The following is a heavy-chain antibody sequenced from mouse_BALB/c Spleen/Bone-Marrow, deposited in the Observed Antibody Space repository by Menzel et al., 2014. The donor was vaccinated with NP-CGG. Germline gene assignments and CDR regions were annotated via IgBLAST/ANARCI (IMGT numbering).Heavy chain of an antibody. J-gene: IGHJ3*01. CDR3: ARRGYDGAY. V-gene: IGHV1-9*01. Sequence: QVQLQQPGAELMKPGASVKISCKATGYTFSSYWIEWVKQRPGHGLEWIGEILPGGGSTNYNEKFKGKATFTADTSSNTAYMQLSSLTSEDSAVYYCARRGYDGAYWGQGTLVTVSA. CDR1: GYTFSSYW. CDR2: ILPGGGST. D-gene: IGHD2-14*01.